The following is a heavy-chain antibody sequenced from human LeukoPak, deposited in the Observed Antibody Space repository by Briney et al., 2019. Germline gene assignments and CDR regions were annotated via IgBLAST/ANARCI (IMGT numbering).Heavy chain of an antibody. V-gene: IGHV4-38-2*02. J-gene: IGHJ5*02. D-gene: IGHD3-10*01. Sequence: SETLSLTCTVSGYSINSAFYWGWIRVPPGKGLEWIGSVFHRGTTYYNPSLKSRVTISVDTSKNQFSLKLSSVTAADTAVYYCARHITMVRHWFDPWGQGTLVTVSS. CDR3: ARHITMVRHWFDP. CDR2: VFHRGTT. CDR1: GYSINSAFY.